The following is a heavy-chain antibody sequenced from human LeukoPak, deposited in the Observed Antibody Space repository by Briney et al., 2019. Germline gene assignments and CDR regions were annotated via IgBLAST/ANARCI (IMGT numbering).Heavy chain of an antibody. D-gene: IGHD3-22*01. Sequence: GGSLRLSCAASGFTFSSYSMNWVRQAPGKGLEWVSSISSSSSYIYYADSVKGRFTISRDNAKNSLYLQMNSLRAEDTAVYYCARVRDYYDSSGFSFDYWGQGTLVTASS. V-gene: IGHV3-21*01. J-gene: IGHJ4*02. CDR2: ISSSSSYI. CDR1: GFTFSSYS. CDR3: ARVRDYYDSSGFSFDY.